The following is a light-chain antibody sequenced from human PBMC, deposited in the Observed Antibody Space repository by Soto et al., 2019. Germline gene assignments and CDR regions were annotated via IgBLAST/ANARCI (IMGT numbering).Light chain of an antibody. CDR3: QQYNNWPRT. CDR1: QSVTIGY. Sequence: KQSPGTLSLTPGEGATLSCRASQSVTIGYLAWFQQKPGQAPRLLIYGARTRATGVPDRFSGSGSGTEFTLTISSLQSEDFAVYYCQQYNNWPRTFGQGGKVDVK. J-gene: IGKJ1*01. CDR2: GAR. V-gene: IGKV3D-15*01.